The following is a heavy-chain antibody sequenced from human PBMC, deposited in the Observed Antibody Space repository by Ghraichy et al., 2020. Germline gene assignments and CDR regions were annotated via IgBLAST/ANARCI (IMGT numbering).Heavy chain of an antibody. CDR1: GFTFSSYG. J-gene: IGHJ3*02. D-gene: IGHD2-21*01. Sequence: GGSLRLSCAASGFTFSSYGMHWVRQAPGKGLEWVAVIWYDGSNKYYADSVKGRFTISRDNSKNTLYLQMNSLRAEDTAVYYCARDSCTRHCGAFDIWGQGTMVTVSS. V-gene: IGHV3-33*01. CDR2: IWYDGSNK. CDR3: ARDSCTRHCGAFDI.